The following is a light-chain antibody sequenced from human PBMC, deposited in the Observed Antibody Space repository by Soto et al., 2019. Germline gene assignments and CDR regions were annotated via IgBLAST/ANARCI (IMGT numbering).Light chain of an antibody. V-gene: IGLV2-14*01. Sequence: QSALTQPASVSGSPGQSITISCTGTSSDVGGYNYVSWYQQHPGKAPKLMIYEVSNRPSGVSNRFSGSKSGNTASLAISGLQAEDEAEYYFNSYTSHSTRVFGNGTKVTVL. CDR3: NSYTSHSTRV. CDR1: SSDVGGYNY. CDR2: EVS. J-gene: IGLJ1*01.